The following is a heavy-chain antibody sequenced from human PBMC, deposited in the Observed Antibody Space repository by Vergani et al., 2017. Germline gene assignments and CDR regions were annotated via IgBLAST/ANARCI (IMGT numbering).Heavy chain of an antibody. J-gene: IGHJ6*02. D-gene: IGHD1-26*01. CDR1: GLTFIMHA. CDR2: ISASGAPT. Sequence: EVQLLESGGDLVQPGGSLRLSCAASGLTFIMHAMSWVRQAPGKGLEWVSGISASGAPTYYADSVKGRVTISRDNSKNSLHLQMGNLRVEDTGIYYCSKDEQYTAPWERGYFHVLDVWGQGTTVSVSS. CDR3: SKDEQYTAPWERGYFHVLDV. V-gene: IGHV3-23*01.